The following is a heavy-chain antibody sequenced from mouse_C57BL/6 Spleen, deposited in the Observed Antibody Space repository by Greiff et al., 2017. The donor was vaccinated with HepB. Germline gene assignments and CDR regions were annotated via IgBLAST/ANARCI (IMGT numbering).Heavy chain of an antibody. V-gene: IGHV7-3*01. Sequence: EVQGVESGGGLVQPGGSLSLSCAASGFTFTDYYMSWVRQPPGKALEWLGFIRNKANGYTTEYSASVKGRFTISRDNSQSILYLQMNALSAEDSATYYCARYQYYGSPPFAYWGHGTLVTVSA. CDR3: ARYQYYGSPPFAY. CDR2: IRNKANGYTT. CDR1: GFTFTDYY. J-gene: IGHJ3*01. D-gene: IGHD1-1*01.